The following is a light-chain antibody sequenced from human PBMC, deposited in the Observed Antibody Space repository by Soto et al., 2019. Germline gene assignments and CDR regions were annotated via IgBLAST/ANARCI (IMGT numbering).Light chain of an antibody. Sequence: EIVLSQSPATLSLSPGERATLSCRASQSVSSYLAWYQHKPGQAPRLLIYDASKRATGIPARFSGSGSGTDSTLTISNLESEDFAVYYCQQRSNWPPTWTFGQGTKVEVK. CDR3: QQRSNWPPTWT. CDR2: DAS. CDR1: QSVSSY. J-gene: IGKJ1*01. V-gene: IGKV3-11*01.